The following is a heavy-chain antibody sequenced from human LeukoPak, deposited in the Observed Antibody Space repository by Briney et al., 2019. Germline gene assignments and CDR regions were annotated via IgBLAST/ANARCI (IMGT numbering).Heavy chain of an antibody. J-gene: IGHJ3*02. Sequence: SETLSLTCTVSGGSISSSSYYWGWIRQPPGKGLEWIGSFYYSGSTYYNPSLKSRVTISVDTSKNQFSLKLSSVTAADTAVYYCARQESDYDFWSGPGGGAFDIWGQGTMVTVSS. V-gene: IGHV4-39*01. CDR3: ARQESDYDFWSGPGGGAFDI. D-gene: IGHD3-3*01. CDR2: FYYSGST. CDR1: GGSISSSSYY.